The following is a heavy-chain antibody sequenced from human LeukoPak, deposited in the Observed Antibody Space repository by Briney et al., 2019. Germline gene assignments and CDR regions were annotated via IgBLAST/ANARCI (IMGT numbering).Heavy chain of an antibody. V-gene: IGHV3-30*03. D-gene: IGHD6-19*01. CDR2: ISHEGSFQ. CDR3: ARTRAKWQVLDY. CDR1: GFTFGDYG. Sequence: GGSLRLSCITSGFTFGDYGLSWVRQAPGKGLEWLAVISHEGSFQNYADSVRGRFTGSKDNSKNMAYLQMNSLRPDDTAVYFCARTRAKWQVLDYGGQGTLLTVSS. J-gene: IGHJ4*02.